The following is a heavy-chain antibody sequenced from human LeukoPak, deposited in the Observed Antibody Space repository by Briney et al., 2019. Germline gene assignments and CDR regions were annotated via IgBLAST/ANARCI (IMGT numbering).Heavy chain of an antibody. CDR2: ISAYNGNT. J-gene: IGHJ4*02. V-gene: IGHV1-18*01. Sequence: ASVKVSCKASGYTFISYGISWVRQAPGQGLEWMGWISAYNGNTNYAQKLQGRVTMTTDTSTSTAYMELRSLRSDDTAVYYCATLGGYYDSSGYYYESRMGDWGQGTLVTVSS. CDR3: ATLGGYYDSSGYYYESRMGD. CDR1: GYTFISYG. D-gene: IGHD3-22*01.